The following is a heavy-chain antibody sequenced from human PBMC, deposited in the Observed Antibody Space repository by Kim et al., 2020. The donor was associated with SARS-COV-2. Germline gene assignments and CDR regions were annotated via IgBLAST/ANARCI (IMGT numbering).Heavy chain of an antibody. D-gene: IGHD1-26*01. Sequence: GGSLRLSCAASGFTFDDYAMHWVRQAPGKGLEWVSGISWNSGSIGYADSVKGRFTISRDNAKNSLYLQMNSLRAEDTALYYCAKDLTVGFGMDFWGQG. CDR3: AKDLTVGFGMDF. CDR1: GFTFDDYA. J-gene: IGHJ6*02. V-gene: IGHV3-9*01. CDR2: ISWNSGSI.